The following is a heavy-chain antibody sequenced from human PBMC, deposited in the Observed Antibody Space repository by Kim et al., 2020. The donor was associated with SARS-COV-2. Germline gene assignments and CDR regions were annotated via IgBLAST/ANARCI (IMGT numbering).Heavy chain of an antibody. V-gene: IGHV3-23*01. D-gene: IGHD2-2*01. Sequence: DSVKGRFTSSRDNSKNTLYLQMNSLRAEDTAVYYCAKGIRVVVPAAAFDYWGQGTLVTVSS. J-gene: IGHJ4*02. CDR3: AKGIRVVVPAAAFDY.